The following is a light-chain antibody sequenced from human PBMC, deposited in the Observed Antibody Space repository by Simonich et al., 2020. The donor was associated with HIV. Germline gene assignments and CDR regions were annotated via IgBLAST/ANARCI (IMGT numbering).Light chain of an antibody. J-gene: IGKJ1*01. CDR1: RSVLYSSNNKNY. CDR2: WAS. CDR3: QQYYSTPQT. V-gene: IGKV4-1*01. Sequence: DIVMTQSPDSLAVSLGERATINCKSSRSVLYSSNNKNYLAWYQQKPGQPPNLLLYWASTRESGVPDRFSGSGSGTDFTLTISSLQAEDVAVYYCQQYYSTPQTFGQGTKVEIK.